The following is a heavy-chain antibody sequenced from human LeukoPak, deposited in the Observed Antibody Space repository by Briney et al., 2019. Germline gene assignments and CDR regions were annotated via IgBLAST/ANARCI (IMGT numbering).Heavy chain of an antibody. D-gene: IGHD6-13*01. CDR2: IYYSGST. CDR3: ARGVAAAGHFDY. V-gene: IGHV4-59*01. CDR1: GGSISSYY. J-gene: IGHJ4*02. Sequence: SETLSLTCTVSGGSISSYYWSWIRQPPGKGLEWIGYIYYSGSTNYNPSLKSRVTISVDTSKNQFSLKLGSVTAADTAVYYCARGVAAAGHFDYWGQGTLVTVSS.